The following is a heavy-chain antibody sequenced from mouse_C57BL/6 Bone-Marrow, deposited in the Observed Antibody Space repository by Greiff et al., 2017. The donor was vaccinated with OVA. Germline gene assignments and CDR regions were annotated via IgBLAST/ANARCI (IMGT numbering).Heavy chain of an antibody. Sequence: EVKLVESGPGLAKPSQTLSLTCSVPGYSITSDYWNWIRKFPGNKLEYMGYISYSGSTYYNPSLKSRISITRDTSKNQYYLQLNSVTTEDTATYYCARPTTMITTEFAYWGQGTLVTVSA. J-gene: IGHJ3*01. D-gene: IGHD2-4*01. CDR3: ARPTTMITTEFAY. V-gene: IGHV3-8*01. CDR2: ISYSGST. CDR1: GYSITSDY.